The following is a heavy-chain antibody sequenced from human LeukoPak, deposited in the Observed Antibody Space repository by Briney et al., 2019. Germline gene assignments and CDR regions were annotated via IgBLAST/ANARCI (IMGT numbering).Heavy chain of an antibody. CDR1: GFTFSSYS. Sequence: GGSLRLSCAASGFTFSSYSINWVRQALGKGLEWVSSISSSSSYIYYADSVKGRFTISRDNAKNSLYLQMNSLRAEDTAVYYCARDLAPFIAAADAFDIWGQGTMVTVSS. V-gene: IGHV3-21*01. J-gene: IGHJ3*02. CDR2: ISSSSSYI. CDR3: ARDLAPFIAAADAFDI. D-gene: IGHD6-13*01.